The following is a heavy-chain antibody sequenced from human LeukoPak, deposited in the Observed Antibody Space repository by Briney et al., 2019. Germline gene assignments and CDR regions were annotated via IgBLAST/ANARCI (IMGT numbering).Heavy chain of an antibody. J-gene: IGHJ4*02. CDR3: ARALGYCSGGSCYKYFDY. CDR1: GGSFSGYY. CDR2: INHSGST. V-gene: IGHV4-34*01. Sequence: PSETLSLTCAVYGGSFSGYYWSWLRQPPGKGLEWIGEINHSGSTNYNPSLKSRVTISVDTSKNQFSLKLSSVTAADTAVYYCARALGYCSGGSCYKYFDYWGQGTLVTVSS. D-gene: IGHD2-15*01.